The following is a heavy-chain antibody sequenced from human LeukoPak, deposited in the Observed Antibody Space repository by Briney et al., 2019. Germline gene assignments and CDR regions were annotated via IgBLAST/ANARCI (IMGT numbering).Heavy chain of an antibody. J-gene: IGHJ4*02. D-gene: IGHD3-22*01. V-gene: IGHV1-24*01. CDR3: ATDSNDSSGYQLEYDY. Sequence: ASGTVCFKVAGYTLTELSMHWIRQAPGKGLEWMGGFDPEDGETIYAQKFQGRVTMTEDTSTDTAYMELSSLRSEDTAVYYCATDSNDSSGYQLEYDYWGQGTLVTVSS. CDR1: GYTLTELS. CDR2: FDPEDGET.